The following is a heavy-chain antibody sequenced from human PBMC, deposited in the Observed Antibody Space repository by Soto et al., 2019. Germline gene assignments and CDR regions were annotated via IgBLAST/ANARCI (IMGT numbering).Heavy chain of an antibody. J-gene: IGHJ6*02. CDR1: GFTFSSHS. CDR3: GKERKEDAFWSGYYTYNGMDV. V-gene: IGHV3-30*18. CDR2: ISYDGRKK. Sequence: QEQLVESGGGVVQPGRSLRLSCEASGFTFSSHSLHWVRQAPGKGLEWVALISYDGRKKYYADSVKGRFTISRDYSRNKLYLEMNSPRTEDTAIYYCGKERKEDAFWSGYYTYNGMDVWGQGTTVTVSS. D-gene: IGHD3-3*01.